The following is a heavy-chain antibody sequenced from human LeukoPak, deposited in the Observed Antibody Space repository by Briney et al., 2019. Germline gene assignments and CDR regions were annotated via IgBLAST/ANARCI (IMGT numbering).Heavy chain of an antibody. Sequence: GASVKVSCKASGYTFTSYDINWVRQATGQGLEWMGWMNPNSGSTGYAQKFQGRVTMTRNTSISTAYMELSSLRSEDTAVYYCARAASMVVPAASFDPWGQGTLVTVSS. CDR3: ARAASMVVPAASFDP. CDR2: MNPNSGST. V-gene: IGHV1-8*01. CDR1: GYTFTSYD. J-gene: IGHJ5*02. D-gene: IGHD2-2*01.